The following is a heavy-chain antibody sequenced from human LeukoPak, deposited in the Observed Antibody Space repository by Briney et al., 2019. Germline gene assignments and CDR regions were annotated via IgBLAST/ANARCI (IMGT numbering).Heavy chain of an antibody. D-gene: IGHD5-24*01. J-gene: IGHJ5*02. V-gene: IGHV4-61*02. CDR3: ARGSQRWLHNYAWFDP. Sequence: SQTLSLTCTVSGGSISSGSYYWSWIRQPAGTGLEWIGRIYTSGSTNYNPSLKSRVTISVDTSKNQFSLKLSSVTAADTAVYYCARGSQRWLHNYAWFDPWGQGTLVTVSS. CDR1: GGSISSGSYY. CDR2: IYTSGST.